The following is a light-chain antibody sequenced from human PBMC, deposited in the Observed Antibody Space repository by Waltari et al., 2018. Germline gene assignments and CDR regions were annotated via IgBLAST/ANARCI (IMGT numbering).Light chain of an antibody. CDR2: GAY. CDR1: PGLDVAY. V-gene: IGKV3-20*01. Sequence: EIVLTQSPGTLSLSPGDSATLPCGADPGLDVAYVAWYQHKSGQAPRLLVYGAYYRAAAIPERFSGSGSGTDFTLTINRLEPDDFAVYYCQQYHTPPATFGQGTKLEIK. J-gene: IGKJ2*01. CDR3: QQYHTPPAT.